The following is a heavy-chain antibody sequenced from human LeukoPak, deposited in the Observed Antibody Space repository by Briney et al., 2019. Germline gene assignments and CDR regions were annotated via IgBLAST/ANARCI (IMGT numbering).Heavy chain of an antibody. V-gene: IGHV3-48*01. CDR1: GFTFSNYN. J-gene: IGHJ4*02. CDR2: ITSSSSTI. D-gene: IGHD5-18*01. CDR3: ARVWDGYSGEDY. Sequence: PGGSLRLSCAASGFTFSNYNMIWVRQAPGRGLECVSYITSSSSTIHYADSVKGRFTIPRDNAKKSLYLQMNSLRAEDTAVYYCARVWDGYSGEDYWGQGTLVTVSS.